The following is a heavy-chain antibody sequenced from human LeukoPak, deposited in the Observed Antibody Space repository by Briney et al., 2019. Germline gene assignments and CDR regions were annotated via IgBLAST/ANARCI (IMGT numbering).Heavy chain of an antibody. CDR2: MNPNSGNT. D-gene: IGHD4-17*01. CDR1: GYTFTSYD. J-gene: IGHJ6*02. V-gene: IGHV1-8*02. CDR3: ASPTTGDYGDYNGMDV. Sequence: GASVKVSCKASGYTFTSYDINWVRQATGQGLEWMGWMNPNSGNTGYAQKFQGRVTMTRNTSISTAYMELSSLRSEDTAVYYCASPTTGDYGDYNGMDVWGQGTTVTVSS.